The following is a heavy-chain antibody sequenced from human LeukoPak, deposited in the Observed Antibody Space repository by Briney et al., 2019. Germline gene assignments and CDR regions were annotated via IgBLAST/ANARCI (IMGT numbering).Heavy chain of an antibody. D-gene: IGHD2-21*02. CDR3: ARDRAPAIGPQPAYYYYYMDV. CDR1: GGTFSNYA. Sequence: SVKVSCKASGGTFSNYAISWVRQAPGQGLEWMGGIVAMFGPASSAQKFQGRVTITTDDSTSTVYMELSSLTSEDTAVYYCARDRAPAIGPQPAYYYYYMDVWGKGTTVTVSS. J-gene: IGHJ6*03. V-gene: IGHV1-69*05. CDR2: IVAMFGPA.